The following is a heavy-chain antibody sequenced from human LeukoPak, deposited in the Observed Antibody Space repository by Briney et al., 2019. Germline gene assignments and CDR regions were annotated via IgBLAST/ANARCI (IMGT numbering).Heavy chain of an antibody. V-gene: IGHV3-33*01. D-gene: IGHD5-24*01. CDR1: GFTFSSYG. Sequence: GGSLRLSCAASGFTFSSYGMHWVRQAPGKGLEWVAVIWYDGSNKYYADSVKGRFTISRDNSKNTLYLQMNSLRAEDTAVYYCARDRKMATPRSGLGYWGQGTLVTVSS. J-gene: IGHJ4*02. CDR3: ARDRKMATPRSGLGY. CDR2: IWYDGSNK.